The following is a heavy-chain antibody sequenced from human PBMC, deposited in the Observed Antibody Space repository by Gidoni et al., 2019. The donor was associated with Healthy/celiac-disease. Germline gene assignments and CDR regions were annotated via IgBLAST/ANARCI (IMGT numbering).Heavy chain of an antibody. Sequence: QVQLQESGPGLVQPSETLSLTCPVSGGPISSYSWSWIRQPPGKGLEWIGYIYYSGSTNYNPSRKSRVTISVDTSKNQFSLKLSSVTAADTAVYYCARLKDANWGGSNYYGMDVWGQGTTVTVSS. J-gene: IGHJ6*02. D-gene: IGHD7-27*01. V-gene: IGHV4-59*08. CDR1: GGPISSYS. CDR3: ARLKDANWGGSNYYGMDV. CDR2: IYYSGST.